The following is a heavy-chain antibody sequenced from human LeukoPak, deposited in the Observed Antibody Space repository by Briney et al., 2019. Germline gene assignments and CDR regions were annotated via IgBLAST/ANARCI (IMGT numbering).Heavy chain of an antibody. J-gene: IGHJ4*02. D-gene: IGHD5-18*01. CDR1: GFSLSSYA. Sequence: GGSLRLSCAASGFSLSSYALRWVRQAPGKGLQYVSGISNGGGIDYANSVKGRFTISRDNSKNTLYLQMGSLRPEDMAVYYCARDFSYGSGFDFWGQGILVTVSS. CDR2: ISNGGGI. CDR3: ARDFSYGSGFDF. V-gene: IGHV3-64*01.